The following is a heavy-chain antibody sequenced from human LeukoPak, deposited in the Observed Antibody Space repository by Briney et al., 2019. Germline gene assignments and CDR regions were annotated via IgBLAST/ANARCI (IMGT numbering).Heavy chain of an antibody. CDR2: IYYSGST. D-gene: IGHD1-1*01. Sequence: PSETLSLTCAVYGGSFSSYYWSWIRQPPGKGLEWIGYIYYSGSTNYNPSLKSRVTISVDTSKNQFSLKLSSVTAADTAVYYCAKHSGLRYNWKGWFDPWGQGTLVTVSS. V-gene: IGHV4-59*08. CDR1: GGSFSSYY. CDR3: AKHSGLRYNWKGWFDP. J-gene: IGHJ5*02.